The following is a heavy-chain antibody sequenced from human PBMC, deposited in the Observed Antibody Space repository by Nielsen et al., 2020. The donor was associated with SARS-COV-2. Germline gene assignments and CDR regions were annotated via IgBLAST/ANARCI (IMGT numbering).Heavy chain of an antibody. V-gene: IGHV4-59*13. J-gene: IGHJ4*02. CDR3: ARDDDNWGSLAY. CDR1: GCSITTYY. Sequence: SETLSLTCAVSGCSITTYYWHWIRQSPGKGLEWIGYIYYSGNTNYNPSLKSRVTISVDTSKNQFSLKLSSVTAADTAVYYCARDDDNWGSLAYWGQGTLVTVSS. D-gene: IGHD7-27*01. CDR2: IYYSGNT.